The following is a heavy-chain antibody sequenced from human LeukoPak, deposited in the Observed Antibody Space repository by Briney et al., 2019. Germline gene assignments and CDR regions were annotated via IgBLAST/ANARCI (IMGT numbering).Heavy chain of an antibody. CDR2: ISWNSGSI. J-gene: IGHJ4*02. CDR1: GFTFDDYA. Sequence: GGSLRLSCAASGFTFDDYAMHWVRQAPGKGLEWVSGISWNSGSIGYADSVKGRFTISRDNAKNSLYLQMNSLRAEDTALYYCAKGDDYGDAGGSDYWGQGTLVTVSS. D-gene: IGHD4-17*01. CDR3: AKGDDYGDAGGSDY. V-gene: IGHV3-9*01.